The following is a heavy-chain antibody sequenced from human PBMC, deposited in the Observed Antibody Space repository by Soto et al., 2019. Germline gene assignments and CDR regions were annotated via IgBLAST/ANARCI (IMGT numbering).Heavy chain of an antibody. CDR1: GGTFSRYA. CDR2: IIPMFGTT. V-gene: IGHV1-69*01. D-gene: IGHD6-13*01. CDR3: ARASIHGSSWYFWFDP. Sequence: QVQLVQSGAEVRKPGSSVKVSCKASGGTFSRYAINWVRQAPGQGLEWWGGIIPMFGTTNYAQKFKGRVTITADESTSTVYMELNTLRSEDAAVYYCARASIHGSSWYFWFDPWGQGTLVTVSS. J-gene: IGHJ5*01.